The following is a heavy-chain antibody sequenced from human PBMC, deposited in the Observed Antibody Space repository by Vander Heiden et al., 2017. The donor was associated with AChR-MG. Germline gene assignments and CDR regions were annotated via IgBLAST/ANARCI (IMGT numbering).Heavy chain of an antibody. V-gene: IGHV4-39*01. Sequence: QLQLQESGQGLAKPSETLSLTCTASGGSSSSSSYYGGWIRQPPGKGLEWIGSIYYSGSTYYNPSLKSRVTISVDTSKNQFSLKLSSVTAADTAVYYCARRGYSSSSVRFDPWGQGTLVTVSS. CDR3: ARRGYSSSSVRFDP. CDR2: IYYSGST. CDR1: GGSSSSSSYY. J-gene: IGHJ5*02. D-gene: IGHD6-13*01.